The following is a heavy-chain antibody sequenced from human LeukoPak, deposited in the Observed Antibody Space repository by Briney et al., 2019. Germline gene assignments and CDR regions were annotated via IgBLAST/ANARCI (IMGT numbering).Heavy chain of an antibody. CDR2: ITAGGGTT. Sequence: GGSLRLSCAASGFTFSTYAMNWVRQAPGKGLECVSAITAGGGTTFYADSVKGRFTISRDNSKNMLFLQMHSLRAEDTAVYYCARVITGMDYWGQGTLVTVSS. CDR1: GFTFSTYA. V-gene: IGHV3-23*01. J-gene: IGHJ4*02. CDR3: ARVITGMDY. D-gene: IGHD1-20*01.